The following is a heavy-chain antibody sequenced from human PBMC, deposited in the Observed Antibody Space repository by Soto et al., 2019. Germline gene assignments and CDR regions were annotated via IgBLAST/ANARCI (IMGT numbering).Heavy chain of an antibody. CDR3: VRDSGSYLLPQPYNWFDP. V-gene: IGHV1-69*08. D-gene: IGHD3-10*01. Sequence: QVQLVQSGAEVKKPGSSVKVSCKASGGTFSSYTISWVRQAPGQGLEWMGRIIPILGIANYAQKFQGRVTITADKSTSTAYMELSSLRSEDPAVYYCVRDSGSYLLPQPYNWFDPWGQGTLVTVSS. J-gene: IGHJ5*02. CDR1: GGTFSSYT. CDR2: IIPILGIA.